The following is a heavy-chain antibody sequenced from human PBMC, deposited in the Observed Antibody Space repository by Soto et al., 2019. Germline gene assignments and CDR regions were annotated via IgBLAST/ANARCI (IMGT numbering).Heavy chain of an antibody. CDR1: GYTFTRYG. J-gene: IGHJ6*02. V-gene: IGHV1-18*01. D-gene: IGHD2-8*01. CDR3: ARVSLVRFDFYGIDF. CDR2: NRAYNGKT. Sequence: AAVKVSCKASGYTFTRYGIRWVRQAPGQGSEWMGWNRAYNGKTKNAQKLQGRVTITTDTSTSTFYMELRSLRSDDTAVYYCARVSLVRFDFYGIDFWGQGNTVTVSS.